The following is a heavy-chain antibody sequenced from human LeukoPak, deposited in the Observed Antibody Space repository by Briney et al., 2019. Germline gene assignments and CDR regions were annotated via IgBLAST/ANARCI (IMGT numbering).Heavy chain of an antibody. CDR2: ISGSGGST. J-gene: IGHJ4*02. CDR3: AKWGFSGYDSHY. D-gene: IGHD5-12*01. Sequence: GGSLRLSCAASGFTFSSYAMSWVRQAPGKGLEWVSAISGSGGSTYYADSVKGRFTISRDNSKNTLYLQMNSLRAEDTAIYYCAKWGFSGYDSHYWGQGTLVTVSS. CDR1: GFTFSSYA. V-gene: IGHV3-23*01.